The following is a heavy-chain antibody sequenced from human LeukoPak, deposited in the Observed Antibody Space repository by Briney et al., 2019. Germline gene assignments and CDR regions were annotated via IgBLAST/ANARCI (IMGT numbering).Heavy chain of an antibody. V-gene: IGHV3-48*01. CDR1: GFTFSSYS. Sequence: GGSLRLSCAASGFTFSSYSMNWVRQAPGKGLEWVSYISSSSSTIYYADSVKGRFTISRDNAKNSLYLQMNSLRAEDTAVYYCARDQDRITIFGVVIISPYMDVWGKGTTVTVSS. CDR2: ISSSSSTI. J-gene: IGHJ6*03. D-gene: IGHD3-3*01. CDR3: ARDQDRITIFGVVIISPYMDV.